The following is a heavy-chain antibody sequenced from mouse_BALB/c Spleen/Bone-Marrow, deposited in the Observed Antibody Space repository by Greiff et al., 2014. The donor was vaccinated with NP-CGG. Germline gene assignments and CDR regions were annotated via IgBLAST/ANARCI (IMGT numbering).Heavy chain of an antibody. CDR2: INHSNGYT. Sequence: GAELVKRGASVKLSCKASGYTFTSYYMYWVKQRPGQGLEWIGEINHSNGYTNFNEKFKSKATLTVDKSSSTAYMQLSSLTSEDSAVYYCTREGAYWGQGTLVTVSA. CDR1: GYTFTSYY. J-gene: IGHJ3*01. CDR3: TREGAY. V-gene: IGHV1S81*02.